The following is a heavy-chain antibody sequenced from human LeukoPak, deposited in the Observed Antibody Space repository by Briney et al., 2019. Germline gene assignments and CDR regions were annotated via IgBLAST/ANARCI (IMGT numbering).Heavy chain of an antibody. CDR1: GYSISSGYY. CDR2: IYYSGST. D-gene: IGHD3-22*01. V-gene: IGHV4-38-2*01. J-gene: IGHJ3*02. CDR3: ASSGLLRGDI. Sequence: SETLSLTCAVSGYSISSGYYWGWIRQPPGKGLEWIGSIYYSGSTYYNPSLKSRVTISVDTSKNQFSLKLSSVTAADTAVYYCASSGLLRGDIWGQGTMVTVSS.